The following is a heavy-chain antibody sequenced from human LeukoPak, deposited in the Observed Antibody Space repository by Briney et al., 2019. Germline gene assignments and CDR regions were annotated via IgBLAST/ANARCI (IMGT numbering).Heavy chain of an antibody. CDR1: GYTFTSYD. V-gene: IGHV1-69*05. D-gene: IGHD1-26*01. J-gene: IGHJ4*02. CDR3: ARQDGGSYARHFDY. Sequence: SVKVSCKASGYTFTSYDINWVRQATGQGLEWMGGIIPIFGTANYAQKFQGRVTITTDESTSTAYMELSSLRSEDTAVYYCARQDGGSYARHFDYWGQGTLVTVSS. CDR2: IIPIFGTA.